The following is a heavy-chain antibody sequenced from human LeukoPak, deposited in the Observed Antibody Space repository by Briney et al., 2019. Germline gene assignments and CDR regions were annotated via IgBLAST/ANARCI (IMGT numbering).Heavy chain of an antibody. CDR3: ARAGSGSYHNGGYFDY. V-gene: IGHV1-2*02. Sequence: GASVKVSCKASGYTFTDYYMHWVRQAPGQGLEWMGWINPNSGGTNYAQKFQGRVTMTRDTSISTAYMELSRLRSDDTAVYYCARAGSGSYHNGGYFDYWGQGTLVTVSS. J-gene: IGHJ4*02. CDR2: INPNSGGT. CDR1: GYTFTDYY. D-gene: IGHD1-26*01.